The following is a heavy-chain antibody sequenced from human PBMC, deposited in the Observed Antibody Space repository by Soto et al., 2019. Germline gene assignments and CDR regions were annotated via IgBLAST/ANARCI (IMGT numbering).Heavy chain of an antibody. CDR2: ISVYNGNT. V-gene: IGHV1-18*04. Sequence: ASVKVSCKASGYTFTSYGISWVRQAPGQGLEWMGWISVYNGNTNYAQKLQGRVTMTTDTSTSTAYMELRSLRSDDTAVYYCARDGGSGSYYYYYGMDVWGQGTTVTVSS. D-gene: IGHD1-26*01. J-gene: IGHJ6*02. CDR1: GYTFTSYG. CDR3: ARDGGSGSYYYYYGMDV.